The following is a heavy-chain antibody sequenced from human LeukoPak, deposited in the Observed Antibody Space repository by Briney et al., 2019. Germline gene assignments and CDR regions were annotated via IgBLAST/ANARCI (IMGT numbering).Heavy chain of an antibody. D-gene: IGHD5-12*01. CDR1: GYTFTGYY. CDR2: INPNSGGT. Sequence: WASVKVSCKASGYTFTGYYIHWVRQAPGQGLEWMGWINPNSGGTNYAQKFQGRVTMTRDTSISTAYMELSRLRSDDTAVYYCAKAYSGYEQVDYWGQGTLVTVSS. V-gene: IGHV1-2*02. CDR3: AKAYSGYEQVDY. J-gene: IGHJ4*02.